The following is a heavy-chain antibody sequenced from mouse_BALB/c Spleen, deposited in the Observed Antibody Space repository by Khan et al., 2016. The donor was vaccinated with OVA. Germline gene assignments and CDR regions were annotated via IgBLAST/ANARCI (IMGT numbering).Heavy chain of an antibody. CDR3: VRGTIITAY. V-gene: IGHV2-9-2*01. Sequence: QVQLKESGPGLVAPSQSLSITCTVSEFSLTSYDISWIRQPPGKGLEWLGVIWTGGGTNYNSVFMSRLSISKDNSKSQVFLKMNSLQTDDTAIYXCVRGTIITAYWGQGTLVTVSA. J-gene: IGHJ3*01. D-gene: IGHD2-4*01. CDR2: IWTGGGT. CDR1: EFSLTSYD.